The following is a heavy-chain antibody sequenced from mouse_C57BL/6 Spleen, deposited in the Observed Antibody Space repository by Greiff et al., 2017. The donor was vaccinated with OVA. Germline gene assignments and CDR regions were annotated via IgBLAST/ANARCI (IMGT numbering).Heavy chain of an antibody. Sequence: QVQLQQSGAELVRPGASVTLSCKASGYTFTDYEMHWVKQTPVHGLEWIGAIDPETGGTAYNQKFKGKAILTADKSSSTAYMELRSLTSEDSAVYYCTRYGYYGTWFAYWGQGTLVTVSA. CDR2: IDPETGGT. J-gene: IGHJ3*01. D-gene: IGHD2-3*01. V-gene: IGHV1-15*01. CDR3: TRYGYYGTWFAY. CDR1: GYTFTDYE.